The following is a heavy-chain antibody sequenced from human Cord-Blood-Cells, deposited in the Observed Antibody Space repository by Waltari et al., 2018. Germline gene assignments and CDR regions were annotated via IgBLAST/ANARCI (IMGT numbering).Heavy chain of an antibody. CDR3: ARDSAGDFDY. Sequence: QVQLVQSGAEVKKPGASVKVSCKASGYTFTGYYMHWVRQAPGQGLEWMGWINPNSGGKNYAQKVQGRVTMTRDTSISTAYMELSRLRSDDTAVYYCARDSAGDFDYWGQGTLVTVSS. CDR2: INPNSGGK. D-gene: IGHD7-27*01. J-gene: IGHJ4*02. V-gene: IGHV1-2*02. CDR1: GYTFTGYY.